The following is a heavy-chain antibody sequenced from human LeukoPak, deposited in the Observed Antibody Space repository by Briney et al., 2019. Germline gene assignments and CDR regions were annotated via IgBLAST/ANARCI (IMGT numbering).Heavy chain of an antibody. D-gene: IGHD3-10*01. CDR3: AKDRTDGLWFGELGFDY. Sequence: GGSLRLSCAVSGFAFGSEAMSWVRQSPARGLKWVASISPGGGTTYYADYVKGRFTISRDNSKNSLFVQMNSLRAEDTAVYYCAKDRTDGLWFGELGFDYWGQGTLVTVSS. CDR1: GFAFGSEA. CDR2: ISPGGGTT. V-gene: IGHV3-23*01. J-gene: IGHJ4*02.